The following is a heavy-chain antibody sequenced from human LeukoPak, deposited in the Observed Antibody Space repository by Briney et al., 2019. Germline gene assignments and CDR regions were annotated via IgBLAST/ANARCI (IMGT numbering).Heavy chain of an antibody. CDR3: ARDLVGATPFDY. D-gene: IGHD1-26*01. Sequence: SETLSLTCTVSGYSISSGYYWGWIRQPPGKGLEWIGSIYHSGSTYYNPSLKSRVTISVDTSKNQFSLKLSSVTAADTAVYYCARDLVGATPFDYWGQGTLVTVSS. CDR2: IYHSGST. J-gene: IGHJ4*02. CDR1: GYSISSGYY. V-gene: IGHV4-38-2*02.